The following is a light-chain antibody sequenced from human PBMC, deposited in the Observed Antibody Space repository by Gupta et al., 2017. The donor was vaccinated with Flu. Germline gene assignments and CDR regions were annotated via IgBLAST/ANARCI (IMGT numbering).Light chain of an antibody. J-gene: IGKJ1*01. CDR2: AAS. V-gene: IGKV1-12*01. CDR1: QDVSGW. CDR3: QQASVFPGWT. Sequence: DIQMTQPPSSVSASVGDRVIITCRASQDVSGWLAWYQQKPGKAPNLLIYAASSLQSGVPSRLSGSGSGTHYTLTSSSRQPEDFATYYCQQASVFPGWTFGQGTKV.